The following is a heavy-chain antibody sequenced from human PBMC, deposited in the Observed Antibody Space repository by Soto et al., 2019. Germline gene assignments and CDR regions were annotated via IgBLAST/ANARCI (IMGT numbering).Heavy chain of an antibody. CDR3: AKGVGWGLGGDAFDI. CDR1: GFPFSSYG. D-gene: IGHD3-16*01. V-gene: IGHV3-30*18. J-gene: IGHJ3*02. CDR2: ISYDGSNK. Sequence: PGGSLTLSCAASGFPFSSYGMHWVRQAPGKGLEWVAVISYDGSNKYYADSVKGRFTISRDNSKNTLYLQMNSLRAEDTAVYYCAKGVGWGLGGDAFDIWGQGTMVTVSS.